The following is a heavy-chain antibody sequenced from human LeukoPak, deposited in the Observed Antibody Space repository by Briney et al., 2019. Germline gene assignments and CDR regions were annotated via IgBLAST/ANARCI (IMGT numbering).Heavy chain of an antibody. V-gene: IGHV3-30*04. J-gene: IGHJ4*02. Sequence: GGSLRLSCAASEFTFSSYSMHWVRQAPGKGLEWVAVISYDGNEKYYADSVKGRFTISRDNSKNTLYLQMNSLRAEDTAVYYCARDPRSTLIQIAAAGFVYWGQGTLVTVSS. CDR1: EFTFSSYS. D-gene: IGHD6-13*01. CDR3: ARDPRSTLIQIAAAGFVY. CDR2: ISYDGNEK.